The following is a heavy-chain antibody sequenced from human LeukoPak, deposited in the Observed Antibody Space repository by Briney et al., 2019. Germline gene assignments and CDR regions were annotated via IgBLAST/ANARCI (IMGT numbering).Heavy chain of an antibody. CDR3: ARGNSFDLYYFDVGPYLDY. Sequence: PGGSLRLSCSTYGFTLSSYGIHWVRQAPAKGLQWVAFIRSDGGIQHYADSVQGRFCVSRDNSNNMLYLQMNSLRAEDTAVYYCARGNSFDLYYFDVGPYLDYWSQGTLVTVSS. CDR2: IRSDGGIQ. J-gene: IGHJ4*02. V-gene: IGHV3-30*02. D-gene: IGHD3-10*01. CDR1: GFTLSSYG.